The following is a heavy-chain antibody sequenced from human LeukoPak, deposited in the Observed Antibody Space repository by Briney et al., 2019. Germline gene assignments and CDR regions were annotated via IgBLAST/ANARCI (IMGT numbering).Heavy chain of an antibody. CDR1: GYTFTGYY. D-gene: IGHD6-19*01. Sequence: ASVKVSCKASGYTFTGYYMHWVRQAPGQGLEWMGWINPNSGGTNYAQKFQGRVTMTRDTSISTAYMELSRLRSDDTAVYYCARDGAVAGEAPDYWGQGTLVTVSS. V-gene: IGHV1-2*02. J-gene: IGHJ4*02. CDR3: ARDGAVAGEAPDY. CDR2: INPNSGGT.